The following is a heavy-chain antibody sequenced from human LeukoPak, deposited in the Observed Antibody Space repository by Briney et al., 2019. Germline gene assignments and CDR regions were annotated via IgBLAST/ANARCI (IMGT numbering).Heavy chain of an antibody. CDR3: SRNGLVDFDY. Sequence: SLRLSCTTSGFAFDDFAMSWARQPAGKGLEWVGFIRRRAYGGAAEYAASVKGRFIISRDDSKGIAYLQMNSLKTEDTAVYYCSRNGLVDFDYWGQGSRVIVSP. CDR2: IRRRAYGGAA. CDR1: GFAFDDFA. J-gene: IGHJ4*02. V-gene: IGHV3-49*04.